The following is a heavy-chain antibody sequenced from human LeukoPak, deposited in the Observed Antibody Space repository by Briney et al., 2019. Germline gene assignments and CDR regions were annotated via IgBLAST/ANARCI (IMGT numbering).Heavy chain of an antibody. D-gene: IGHD2-2*01. J-gene: IGHJ4*02. Sequence: GGSLRLSCAASGFTFSAYTMTWVRQAPRKGLEWVSSISSSNTYMDYADSVKGRFTISRDKAKNSLYLQMNSLRSDDTAVYYCARDGGYCSSTSCYFLIDYWGQGTLVTVSS. CDR2: ISSSNTYM. V-gene: IGHV3-21*04. CDR1: GFTFSAYT. CDR3: ARDGGYCSSTSCYFLIDY.